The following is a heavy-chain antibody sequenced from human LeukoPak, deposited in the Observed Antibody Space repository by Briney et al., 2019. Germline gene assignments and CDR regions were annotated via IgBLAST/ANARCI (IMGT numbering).Heavy chain of an antibody. CDR1: GGSISNSNYY. CDR2: IYYSGST. J-gene: IGHJ3*02. Sequence: SETLSLTCTVSGGSISNSNYYWGWIRQPPGKGLEWIANIYYSGSTYYNPSLKSRVTISVDTSKNQFSLRLTSVTAADTAVYYCARAGCSGGSCYGSRGAFDIWGQGTMVTVSS. CDR3: ARAGCSGGSCYGSRGAFDI. V-gene: IGHV4-39*07. D-gene: IGHD2-15*01.